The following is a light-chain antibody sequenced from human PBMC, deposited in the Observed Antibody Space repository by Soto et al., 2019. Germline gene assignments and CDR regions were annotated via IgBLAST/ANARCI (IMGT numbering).Light chain of an antibody. J-gene: IGKJ1*01. Sequence: EIVLTQSPGTLSLSPGEKATLSCRASQNVSSSYLAWYQQKPGQAPRLLMYGASSRTTGTPDRFSGSGSGTDFTLTISRLEPEDFAVYYCQQYGSSPRTFGQGTKVDIK. V-gene: IGKV3-20*01. CDR1: QNVSSSY. CDR3: QQYGSSPRT. CDR2: GAS.